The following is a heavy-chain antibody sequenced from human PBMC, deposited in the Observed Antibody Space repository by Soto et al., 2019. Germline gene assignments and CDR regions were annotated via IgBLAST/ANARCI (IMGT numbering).Heavy chain of an antibody. V-gene: IGHV1-58*01. J-gene: IGHJ5*02. Sequence: SVKVSCKASGFAFTNSAVQWVRQARGQRLEWIGRIVVGSGKSDSAQKFQERVTITRDMSTTTAYMELSSLRYDDTAVYYCATYSGSYYDWFDPWGQGTLVTVSS. CDR2: IVVGSGKS. CDR1: GFAFTNSA. CDR3: ATYSGSYYDWFDP. D-gene: IGHD1-26*01.